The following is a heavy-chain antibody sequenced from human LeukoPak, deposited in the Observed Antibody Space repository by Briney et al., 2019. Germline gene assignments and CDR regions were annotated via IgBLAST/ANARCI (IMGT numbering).Heavy chain of an antibody. CDR2: IRYDGRKA. CDR1: GFTFSNYG. Sequence: PGGSLRLSCAASGFTFSNYGIHWVRQAPGQGLEWVALIRYDGRKAYYADSVKGRFTISRDNSKNTMFLHMNSLRPEDTAVYYCAKDLTPFYSYGSGTFNYWGQGTLVTVSS. D-gene: IGHD3-10*01. J-gene: IGHJ4*02. CDR3: AKDLTPFYSYGSGTFNY. V-gene: IGHV3-30*02.